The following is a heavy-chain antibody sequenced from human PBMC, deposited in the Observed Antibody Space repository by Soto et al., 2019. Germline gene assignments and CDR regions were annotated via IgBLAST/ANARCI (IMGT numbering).Heavy chain of an antibody. Sequence: GGSLRLSCEASGFTFSSYAMSWVRQAPWKGLEWVSAISGSGGSTYYADFVKGRFNIYGDTSKDTLYLQMKSLIAEDMAVYYCAKDVNELRYFDWLSIFDYWGQGTLVTVSS. CDR1: GFTFSSYA. J-gene: IGHJ4*02. D-gene: IGHD3-9*01. V-gene: IGHV3-23*01. CDR3: AKDVNELRYFDWLSIFDY. CDR2: ISGSGGST.